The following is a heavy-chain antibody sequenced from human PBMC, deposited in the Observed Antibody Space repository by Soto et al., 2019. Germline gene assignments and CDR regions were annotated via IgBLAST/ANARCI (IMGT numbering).Heavy chain of an antibody. Sequence: QVQLVQSGGEVRKPGASVKVSCKASGYTFTSHGISWVRQAPGQGLEWMGWISAYNGDTNYAQKLQGRLTVTRDRSAGTGYMELRSLRSADTAMYYCARIVRASNIDESHYMDAWGKGTTVTVS. CDR1: GYTFTSHG. D-gene: IGHD3-10*01. J-gene: IGHJ6*03. CDR3: ARIVRASNIDESHYMDA. CDR2: ISAYNGDT. V-gene: IGHV1-18*01.